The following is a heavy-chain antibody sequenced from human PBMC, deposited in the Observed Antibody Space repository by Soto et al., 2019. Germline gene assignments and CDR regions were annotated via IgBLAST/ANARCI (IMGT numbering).Heavy chain of an antibody. J-gene: IGHJ5*02. CDR1: GGSISSSNW. CDR3: ARGYSSSGTAGGWQRRSGSHWFDP. V-gene: IGHV4-4*02. D-gene: IGHD6-6*01. CDR2: IYHSGST. Sequence: QVQLQESGPGLVKPSGTLSLTCAVSGGSISSSNWWSWVRQPPGKGLEWIGGIYHSGSTNYNPSLKSRVTISVDKSKNQFSLKLSSVTAADTAVYYCARGYSSSGTAGGWQRRSGSHWFDPWGQGTLVTVSS.